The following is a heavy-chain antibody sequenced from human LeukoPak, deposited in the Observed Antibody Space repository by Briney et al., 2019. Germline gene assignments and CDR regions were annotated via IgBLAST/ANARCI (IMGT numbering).Heavy chain of an antibody. V-gene: IGHV4-34*01. CDR3: ARDSVLYYFDS. J-gene: IGHJ4*02. D-gene: IGHD2-21*01. CDR2: INHSGST. CDR1: GGSFSGYY. Sequence: TSETLSLTCAVYGGSFSGYYWSWIRQPPGKGLEWIGEINHSGSTNYNPSLKSRVTISVDTSKNQFSLKLSSVTAADTAVYYCARDSVLYYFDSWGQGALVTVSS.